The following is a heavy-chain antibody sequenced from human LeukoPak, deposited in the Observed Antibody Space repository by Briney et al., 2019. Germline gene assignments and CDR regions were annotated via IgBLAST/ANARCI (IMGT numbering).Heavy chain of an antibody. V-gene: IGHV3-9*01. CDR3: AKSEGDYYDSSGYKDYFDY. D-gene: IGHD3-22*01. J-gene: IGHJ4*02. CDR2: ISWNSGSK. CDR1: GFTFDDYA. Sequence: GGSLRLSCAASGFTFDDYAMHWVRQAPGKGLEWVSGISWNSGSKGYADSVKGRFTISRDNAKNSLYLHMNSLRAEDTALYYCAKSEGDYYDSSGYKDYFDYWGQGTLVTVSS.